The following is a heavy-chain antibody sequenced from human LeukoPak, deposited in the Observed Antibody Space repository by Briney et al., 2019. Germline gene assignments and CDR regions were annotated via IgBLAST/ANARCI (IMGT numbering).Heavy chain of an antibody. J-gene: IGHJ4*02. CDR1: GFTFSSYV. CDR3: AKDLYGDYKF. CDR2: ISGSGGGR. Sequence: GGSLRLSCAVSGFTFSSYVMSWVRQAPGKGLECVSTISGSGGGRYYADSVKGRFTISRDNSKNTMYLQMNSLRAEDTAVYYCAKDLYGDYKFWGQGALVTVSS. D-gene: IGHD4-17*01. V-gene: IGHV3-23*01.